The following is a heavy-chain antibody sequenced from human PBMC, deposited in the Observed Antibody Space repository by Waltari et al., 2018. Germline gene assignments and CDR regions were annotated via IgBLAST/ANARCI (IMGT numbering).Heavy chain of an antibody. CDR3: ARDGYCSGGTCGWFDP. Sequence: QVQLVQSGSELKKPGASVKVSCKASGYTFTGYGLNWVRQAPGQGLEWMGWINTNPGNPTYAQGFRRRFVFSLDTSVSTAYLQISSLKAEDTAVYYCARDGYCSGGTCGWFDPWGQGTLVTVSS. J-gene: IGHJ5*02. CDR1: GYTFTGYG. V-gene: IGHV7-4-1*02. CDR2: INTNPGNP. D-gene: IGHD2-15*01.